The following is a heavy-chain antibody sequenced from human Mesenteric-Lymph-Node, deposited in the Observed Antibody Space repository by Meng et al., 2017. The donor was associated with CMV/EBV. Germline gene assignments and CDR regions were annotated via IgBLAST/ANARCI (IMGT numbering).Heavy chain of an antibody. D-gene: IGHD1-7*01. Sequence: GESLKISCAASGFTFSSYSMNWVRQAPGKGLEWVSSFSSSSSYIYYADSVKGRFTISRDNAKNSLYLQMNSLRAEDTAVYYCARGITGTTFDYWGQGTLVTVSS. CDR2: FSSSSSYI. CDR1: GFTFSSYS. J-gene: IGHJ4*02. CDR3: ARGITGTTFDY. V-gene: IGHV3-21*01.